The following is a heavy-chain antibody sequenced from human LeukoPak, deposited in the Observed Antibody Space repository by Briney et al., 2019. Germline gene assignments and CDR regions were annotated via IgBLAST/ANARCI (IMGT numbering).Heavy chain of an antibody. CDR3: ARGSNYYDSSGYYRVSDYFDY. Sequence: PGGSLRLSCAGSGFTFSGFAMHWVRQAPGKGLEWVAVISYDGSNKYYADSVKGRFTISRDNSKNTLYLQMNSLRAEDTAVYYCARGSNYYDSSGYYRVSDYFDYWGQGTLVTVSS. J-gene: IGHJ4*02. CDR1: GFTFSGFA. CDR2: ISYDGSNK. D-gene: IGHD3-22*01. V-gene: IGHV3-30-3*01.